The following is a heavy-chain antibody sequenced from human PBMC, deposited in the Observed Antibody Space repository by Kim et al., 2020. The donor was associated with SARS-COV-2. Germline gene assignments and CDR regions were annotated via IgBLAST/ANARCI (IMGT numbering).Heavy chain of an antibody. V-gene: IGHV3-30*18. CDR1: GFIFSTYG. Sequence: GGSLRLSCAASGFIFSTYGMHWVRQAPGKGLEWVAIISYDGSNKYYADSVKGRFTISRDNSKNTLYLQMNSLRAEDTAVYYCAKDGGYSSGVGGMDVWGQGTTVTVSS. CDR2: ISYDGSNK. D-gene: IGHD6-19*01. J-gene: IGHJ6*02. CDR3: AKDGGYSSGVGGMDV.